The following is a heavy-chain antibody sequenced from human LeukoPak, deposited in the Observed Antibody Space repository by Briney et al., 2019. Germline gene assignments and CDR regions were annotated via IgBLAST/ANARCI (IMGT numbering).Heavy chain of an antibody. CDR3: TRGYVGIDY. CDR2: IDTDGSST. Sequence: GGSLRLSCAASGFTFSSYAMSWVRQAPGKGLVWVSRIDTDGSSTTYADSVRGRFTISRDNAKNTLYLQMNSLRAEDTAVYYCTRGYVGIDYWGQGTLVTVSS. CDR1: GFTFSSYA. D-gene: IGHD1-26*01. V-gene: IGHV3-74*01. J-gene: IGHJ4*02.